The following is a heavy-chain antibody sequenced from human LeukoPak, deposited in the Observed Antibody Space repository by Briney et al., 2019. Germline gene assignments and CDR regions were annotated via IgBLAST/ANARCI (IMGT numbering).Heavy chain of an antibody. CDR1: GFTFSNYG. CDR3: ARGDYGDYHFDY. Sequence: PGGSLRLSCAASGFTFSNYGMNWVRQAPGTGLEWVSSISSYSTYIYYADSVKGRFTISRDNAKKSLYLQMNGLGAEDTAVYFCARGDYGDYHFDYWGQGTLVTVSS. J-gene: IGHJ4*02. V-gene: IGHV3-21*01. D-gene: IGHD4-17*01. CDR2: ISSYSTYI.